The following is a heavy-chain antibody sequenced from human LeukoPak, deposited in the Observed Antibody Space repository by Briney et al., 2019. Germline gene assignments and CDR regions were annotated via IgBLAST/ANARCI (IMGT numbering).Heavy chain of an antibody. Sequence: GGSLRLSCAASGFTFDDYAMHWVRQAPGKGLEWVSLISGDGGITYYADSVKGRFTISRDNSKNSLYLQMNSLRTEDTALYYCAKGWTVAGYYYYYGMDVWGQGTTVTVSS. J-gene: IGHJ6*02. CDR2: ISGDGGIT. CDR3: AKGWTVAGYYYYYGMDV. V-gene: IGHV3-43*02. D-gene: IGHD6-19*01. CDR1: GFTFDDYA.